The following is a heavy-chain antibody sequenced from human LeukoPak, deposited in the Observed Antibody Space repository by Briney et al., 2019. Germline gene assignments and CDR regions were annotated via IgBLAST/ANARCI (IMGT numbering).Heavy chain of an antibody. J-gene: IGHJ6*03. CDR2: ISGSGGRT. Sequence: PGGSLRLSCAASGFTFSSYAMSWVRQAPGKGPEWVSTISGSGGRTFYADSVKGRFSTSRDNSKNTLYLQMNSLRAEDTAVYFCAKDPQIVHFVVVPTATPYYMDVWGKGTTVTVSS. V-gene: IGHV3-23*01. CDR3: AKDPQIVHFVVVPTATPYYMDV. CDR1: GFTFSSYA. D-gene: IGHD2-2*01.